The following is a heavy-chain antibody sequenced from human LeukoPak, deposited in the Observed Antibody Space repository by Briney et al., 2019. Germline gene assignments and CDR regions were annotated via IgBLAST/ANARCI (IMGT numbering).Heavy chain of an antibody. Sequence: GGSLRLSCTASGFTFGDHAMSWVRQAPGKGLEWVADISGGGEHTFYADSVKGRFTISRDNSKDTLHLQMSILRPEDTALYYCASGPYSSSYFVSWGQGTMVTVSS. V-gene: IGHV3-23*01. D-gene: IGHD6-13*01. J-gene: IGHJ4*02. CDR1: GFTFGDHA. CDR2: ISGGGEHT. CDR3: ASGPYSSSYFVS.